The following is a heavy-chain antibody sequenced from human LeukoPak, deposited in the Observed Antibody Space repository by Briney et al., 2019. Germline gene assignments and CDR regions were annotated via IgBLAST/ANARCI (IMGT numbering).Heavy chain of an antibody. CDR2: ISSSSSTI. Sequence: GGSLRLSCAASGFTFSSYSMNWVRQAPGKGLEWVSYISSSSSTIYYADSVKGRSTISRDNAKNSLYLQMNSLRAEDTAVYYCARGPYYYDSSGYYFYWGQGTLVTVSS. D-gene: IGHD3-22*01. CDR3: ARGPYYYDSSGYYFY. CDR1: GFTFSSYS. J-gene: IGHJ4*02. V-gene: IGHV3-48*04.